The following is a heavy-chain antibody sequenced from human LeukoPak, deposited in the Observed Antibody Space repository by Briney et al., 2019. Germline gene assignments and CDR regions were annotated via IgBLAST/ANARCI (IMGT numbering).Heavy chain of an antibody. Sequence: ASVKVSCKASGYTFSDYYMHWVRQAPAQGLEWMAWISPNSVEKKYAQKFQGRVTMTRDTSISTAYMELSRLTSDDTAVYYCARKRGVGVDTNAFDIWGQGTMVTVSS. J-gene: IGHJ3*02. CDR3: ARKRGVGVDTNAFDI. V-gene: IGHV1-2*02. D-gene: IGHD3-3*01. CDR2: ISPNSVEK. CDR1: GYTFSDYY.